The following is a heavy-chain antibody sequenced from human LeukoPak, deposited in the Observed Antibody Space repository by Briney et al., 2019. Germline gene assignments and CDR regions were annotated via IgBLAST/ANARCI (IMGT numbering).Heavy chain of an antibody. V-gene: IGHV3-21*01. CDR1: GFTFSSYS. Sequence: GGSLRLSCAASGFTFSSYSMNWVRQGPGKGLEWVSTISSSSSYIYYADSVKGRFTISRDNAKNSLYLQMNSLRAEDTAVYYCARDLDSGYGSGAFDIWGQGTMVTVSS. D-gene: IGHD5-12*01. CDR3: ARDLDSGYGSGAFDI. J-gene: IGHJ3*02. CDR2: ISSSSSYI.